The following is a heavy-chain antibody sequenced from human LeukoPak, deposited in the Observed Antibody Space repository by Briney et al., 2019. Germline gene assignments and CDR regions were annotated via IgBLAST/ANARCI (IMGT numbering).Heavy chain of an antibody. CDR3: TSAAEQRPIDC. V-gene: IGHV3-74*01. CDR1: GFTFSTYW. J-gene: IGHJ4*02. D-gene: IGHD6-25*01. Sequence: GVSLRLSCAASGFTFSTYWMHWVPQVPGKGRMWVARISQDGSDTTYADCVKGRFTISRDNAKNTLYLQMNSLRAEDTAVYSCTSAAEQRPIDCWGQGALVTVSS. CDR2: ISQDGSDT.